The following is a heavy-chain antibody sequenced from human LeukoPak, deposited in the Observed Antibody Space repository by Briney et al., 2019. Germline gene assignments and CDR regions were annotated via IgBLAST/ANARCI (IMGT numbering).Heavy chain of an antibody. Sequence: SETLSLTCTVSGNSVRSSNFYWGWIRQPPGKGLEWIGSIYYSGSAYYNPSLRSRVTISGDASRNQFSLRLSSVTAAGTAVYYCVSTLRFLPYRRFDYWGQGTLVTVSS. CDR2: IYYSGSA. CDR1: GNSVRSSNFY. D-gene: IGHD3-3*01. J-gene: IGHJ4*02. CDR3: VSTLRFLPYRRFDY. V-gene: IGHV4-39*01.